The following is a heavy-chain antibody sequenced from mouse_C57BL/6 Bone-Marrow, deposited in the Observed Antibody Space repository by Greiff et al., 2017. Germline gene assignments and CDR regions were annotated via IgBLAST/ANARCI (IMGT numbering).Heavy chain of an antibody. V-gene: IGHV1-42*01. CDR1: GYSFTGYY. Sequence: VQLKESGPELVKPGASVKISCKASGYSFTGYYMNWVKQSPEKSLEWIGEINPSTGGTTYNQKFKAKATLTVDKSSSTAYMQLKSLTSEDSAVYYCAREGVYYGSSDWYFDVWGTGTTVTVSS. J-gene: IGHJ1*03. CDR2: INPSTGGT. CDR3: AREGVYYGSSDWYFDV. D-gene: IGHD1-1*01.